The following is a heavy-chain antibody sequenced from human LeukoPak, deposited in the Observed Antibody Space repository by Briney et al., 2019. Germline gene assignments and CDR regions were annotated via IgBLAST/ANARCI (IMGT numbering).Heavy chain of an antibody. CDR3: ARGPPREQLVRSDSFDI. J-gene: IGHJ3*02. V-gene: IGHV3-7*03. Sequence: GGSVRVSCAASGFTFSTYWMSWVRQAPGKGLEWVANIKQDGGEKYYVDSVKGRFTISRDNAMKSLYMQMNSLRAEDTAVYYCARGPPREQLVRSDSFDIGGQGTMVTVSS. CDR2: IKQDGGEK. CDR1: GFTFSTYW. D-gene: IGHD6-6*01.